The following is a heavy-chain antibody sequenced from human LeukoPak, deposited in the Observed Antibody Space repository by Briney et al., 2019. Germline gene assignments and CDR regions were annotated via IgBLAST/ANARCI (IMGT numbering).Heavy chain of an antibody. CDR3: ATSHGDY. V-gene: IGHV4-39*01. CDR1: GGSISSSSYY. CDR2: IYYSGST. J-gene: IGHJ4*02. D-gene: IGHD1-26*01. Sequence: TPSETLSLTCTVSGGSISSSSYYWGWIRQPPGKGLEWIGSIYYSGSTYYHPSLKSRVTISVDTSKNQFTLKLSSVTAADTAVYYCATSHGDYWGQGTLVTVYS.